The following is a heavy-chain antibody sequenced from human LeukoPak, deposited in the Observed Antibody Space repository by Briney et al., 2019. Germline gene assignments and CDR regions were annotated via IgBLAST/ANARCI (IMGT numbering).Heavy chain of an antibody. V-gene: IGHV4-39*01. CDR3: ARRAYSGSYPFDY. CDR2: IYYSGST. D-gene: IGHD1-26*01. J-gene: IGHJ4*02. CDR1: GGSISSSSYY. Sequence: SETLSLTCTVSGGSISSSSYYWGWIRQPPGKGLEWIGSIYYSGSTYYNPSLKSRVTISVDTSKNQFSLKLSSVTAADTAVYYCARRAYSGSYPFDYWGQGTLVTVSS.